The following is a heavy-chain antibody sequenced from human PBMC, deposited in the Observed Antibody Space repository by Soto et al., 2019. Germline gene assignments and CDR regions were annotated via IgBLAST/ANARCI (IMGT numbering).Heavy chain of an antibody. V-gene: IGHV1-69*13. Sequence: SVKVSCKASGGTFSSYVISWVRQAPGQGLEWMGGIIPFFDTANYAQKFQGRVTINAAESTRTAYMELHSLRSEDTAVYYCASGHHHDSTGYYPAEYFQYWGQGTPVTVSS. CDR1: GGTFSSYV. J-gene: IGHJ1*01. CDR2: IIPFFDTA. D-gene: IGHD3-22*01. CDR3: ASGHHHDSTGYYPAEYFQY.